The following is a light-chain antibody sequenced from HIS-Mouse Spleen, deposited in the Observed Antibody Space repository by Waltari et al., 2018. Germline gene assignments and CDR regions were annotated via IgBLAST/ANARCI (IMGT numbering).Light chain of an antibody. CDR1: NIGSKS. CDR2: ADS. J-gene: IGLJ2*01. V-gene: IGLV3-21*03. CDR3: QVWDSSSDHVV. Sequence: SYVLTQPPSVSVAPGKTARITCGGNNIGSKSVHWYQQKPGQAPVLVVYADSDRPSGIHGRFSGSNSGITATLTISRVAAGDEADYYCQVWDSSSDHVVFGGGTKLTVL.